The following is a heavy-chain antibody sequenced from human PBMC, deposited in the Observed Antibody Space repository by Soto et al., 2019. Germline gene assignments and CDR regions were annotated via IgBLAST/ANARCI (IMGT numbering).Heavy chain of an antibody. D-gene: IGHD3-22*01. CDR2: ISAYNGNT. V-gene: IGHV1-18*01. CDR3: AIEAGLRPGYYHSDLDY. Sequence: VKGACKTVGYTKTRYVVGRLRLTKEQGLEWMGWISAYNGNTNSAQKLQGRVTMTTDTSTSTAYMELRSLRSVDTAVYYRAIEAGLRPGYYHSDLDYSGQGPLRTVS. J-gene: IGHJ4*02. CDR1: GYTKTRYV.